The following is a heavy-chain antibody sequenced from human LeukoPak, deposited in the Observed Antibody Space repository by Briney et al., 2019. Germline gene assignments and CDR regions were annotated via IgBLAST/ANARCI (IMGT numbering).Heavy chain of an antibody. CDR3: ARQWYNWNSNNYFDL. CDR2: INHSGST. J-gene: IGHJ4*02. V-gene: IGHV4-34*01. Sequence: PSETLSLTCAVYGGSFSGYYWSWIRQPPGKGLEWIGEINHSGSTNYNPSLKSRLTISVDTSKTQISLKLSSVTAADTAVYYCARQWYNWNSNNYFDLWGQGALVTASS. D-gene: IGHD1-7*01. CDR1: GGSFSGYY.